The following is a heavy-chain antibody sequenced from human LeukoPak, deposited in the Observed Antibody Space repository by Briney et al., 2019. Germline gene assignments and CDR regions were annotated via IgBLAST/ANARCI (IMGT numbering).Heavy chain of an antibody. CDR3: ARSGGLQKFDY. D-gene: IGHD4-11*01. V-gene: IGHV3-30-3*01. Sequence: GGALRLSPAASQFTFSNYALHWVRPAPGKGRQWVAVISYDGNTIHSADSRKGRFIISIDTSKNTLYLQMNSLRAEDTAVYYCARSGGLQKFDYWGQGTLVTVSS. CDR2: ISYDGNTI. CDR1: QFTFSNYA. J-gene: IGHJ4*02.